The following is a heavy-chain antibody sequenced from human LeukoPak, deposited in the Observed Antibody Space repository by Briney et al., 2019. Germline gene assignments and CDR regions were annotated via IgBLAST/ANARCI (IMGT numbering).Heavy chain of an antibody. D-gene: IGHD3-22*01. V-gene: IGHV1-46*01. CDR3: ARNSLWDYDSSGLDS. J-gene: IGHJ4*02. CDR2: INPSGGST. Sequence: ASVKVSCKASGYTFTSYYMHWVRQAPGQGLEWMGIINPSGGSTSYAQKFQGRVTLTRDTSASTAYMELSSLRSEDTAVYYCARNSLWDYDSSGLDSWGQGTLVTVSS. CDR1: GYTFTSYY.